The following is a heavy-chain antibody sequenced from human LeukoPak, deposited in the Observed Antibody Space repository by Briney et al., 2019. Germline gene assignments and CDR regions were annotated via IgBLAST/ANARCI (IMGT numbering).Heavy chain of an antibody. V-gene: IGHV1-2*02. CDR3: ARDIVMVTYWFDP. Sequence: ASVKVSCKASGYTFTGYYMHWVRQAPGQGLEWMGWINPNSGGTNYAQKFQGRVNMTRDTSISTAYMELSRLRSDDTAVYYCARDIVMVTYWFDPWGQGTLVTVSS. CDR2: INPNSGGT. D-gene: IGHD5-18*01. CDR1: GYTFTGYY. J-gene: IGHJ5*02.